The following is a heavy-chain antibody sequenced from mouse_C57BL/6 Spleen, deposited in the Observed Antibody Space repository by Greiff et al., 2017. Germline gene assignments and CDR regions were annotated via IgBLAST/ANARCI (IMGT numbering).Heavy chain of an antibody. CDR3: ARSLGRGTWFAY. CDR1: GYTFTSYW. D-gene: IGHD4-1*01. CDR2: IDPSDSET. Sequence: QVQLQQPGAELVRPGSSVKLSCKASGYTFTSYWMHWVKQRPIQGLEWIGNIDPSDSETHYNQKFKDKATLTVDKSSSTAYMQLSSLTSEDSAVYYCARSLGRGTWFAYWGQGTLVTVSA. J-gene: IGHJ3*01. V-gene: IGHV1-52*01.